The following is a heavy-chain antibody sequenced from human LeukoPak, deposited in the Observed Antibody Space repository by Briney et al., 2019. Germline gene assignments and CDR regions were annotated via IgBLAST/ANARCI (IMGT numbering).Heavy chain of an antibody. Sequence: SDTLSLTCTVSGGSMSGYYWSWIRQPPGKGLEWIGYIYHSGNTKYNPSLKSRATISVDTSKNQFSLKLSSVSAADTAMYYCARVRYYGSGLSSYFDYWGQGKLVTVSS. J-gene: IGHJ4*02. D-gene: IGHD3-10*01. CDR3: ARVRYYGSGLSSYFDY. V-gene: IGHV4-59*07. CDR2: IYHSGNT. CDR1: GGSMSGYY.